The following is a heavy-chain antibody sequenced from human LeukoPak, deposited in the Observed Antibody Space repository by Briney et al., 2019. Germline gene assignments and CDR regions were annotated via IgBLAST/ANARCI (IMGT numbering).Heavy chain of an antibody. Sequence: PGGSLRLSCAASGFTFSSYWMHWVRQDPGKGLVWVSRINSDGSSTSYADSVKGRFTISRDNAKNTLYLQMNSLRAEDTAVYYCARGVTIFGVVIADFDYWGQGTLVTVSS. J-gene: IGHJ4*02. D-gene: IGHD3-3*01. CDR2: INSDGSST. CDR1: GFTFSSYW. CDR3: ARGVTIFGVVIADFDY. V-gene: IGHV3-74*01.